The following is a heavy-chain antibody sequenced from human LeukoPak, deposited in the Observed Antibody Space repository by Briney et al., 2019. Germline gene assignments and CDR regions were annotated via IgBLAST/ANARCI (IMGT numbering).Heavy chain of an antibody. CDR1: GYTLTELS. D-gene: IGHD3-3*01. Sequence: ASVKVSCKVSGYTLTELSMHWARQAPGQGLEWMGRINPSGGSASYAQKFQGTVTITRDTSTSTVYMELSSLRSEDTAVYYCARDLSYYDFWSASAGFDYWGQGTLVTVSS. CDR2: INPSGGSA. CDR3: ARDLSYYDFWSASAGFDY. V-gene: IGHV1-46*01. J-gene: IGHJ4*02.